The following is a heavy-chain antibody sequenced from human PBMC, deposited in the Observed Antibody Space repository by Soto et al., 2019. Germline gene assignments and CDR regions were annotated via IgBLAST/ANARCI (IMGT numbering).Heavy chain of an antibody. CDR3: ARVKGGYNFWSADY. CDR1: VGSISSYY. CDR2: IYYSGST. Sequence: ETLSLTGTVPVGSISSYYWSWIRQPPGKGLEWIGYIYYSGSTNYNPSLKSRVTISVDTSKNQFSLKLSSVTAADTAVYYCARVKGGYNFWSADYWGQGTLVTVSS. D-gene: IGHD3-3*01. V-gene: IGHV4-59*01. J-gene: IGHJ4*02.